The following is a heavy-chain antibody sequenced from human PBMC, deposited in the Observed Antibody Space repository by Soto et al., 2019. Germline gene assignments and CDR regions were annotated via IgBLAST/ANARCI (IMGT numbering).Heavy chain of an antibody. CDR1: GFTFTSSA. D-gene: IGHD2-2*01. CDR3: AGSVPAANYYYYYYGMDV. V-gene: IGHV1-58*02. CDR2: IVVGSGNT. Sequence: SVKVSCEASGFTFTSSAMQWVRQARGQRLEWIGWIVVGSGNTNYAQKFQERVTITRDMSTSTAYMELSSLRSEDTAVYYCAGSVPAANYYYYYYGMDVWGQGTTVTVSS. J-gene: IGHJ6*02.